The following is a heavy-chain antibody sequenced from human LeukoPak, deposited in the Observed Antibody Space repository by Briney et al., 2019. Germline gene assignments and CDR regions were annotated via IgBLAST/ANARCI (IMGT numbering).Heavy chain of an antibody. Sequence: VASVKVSCKASGGTFSSYAISWVRQAPGQGLEWMGGIIPIFGTANYAQKFQGRVTITADESTSTAYMELSSLRSEDTALYYCAKDPFPDRSGWYYFDYWGQGTLVTVSS. CDR2: IIPIFGTA. CDR1: GGTFSSYA. CDR3: AKDPFPDRSGWYYFDY. V-gene: IGHV1-69*13. J-gene: IGHJ4*02. D-gene: IGHD6-19*01.